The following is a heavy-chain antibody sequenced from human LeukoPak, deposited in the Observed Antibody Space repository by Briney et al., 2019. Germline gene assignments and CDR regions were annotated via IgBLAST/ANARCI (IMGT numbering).Heavy chain of an antibody. D-gene: IGHD6-13*01. Sequence: SETLSLTCTVSGGSISSSSYYWGWIRQPPGKGLEWIGSIYYGGSPYYTSSLKSRVTISVDTSKNQFSLNLASLTAADTAVYYCARDGSAAGYSSRGDYSYMDVWGKGTTVTISS. CDR2: IYYGGSP. CDR3: ARDGSAAGYSSRGDYSYMDV. V-gene: IGHV4-39*02. J-gene: IGHJ6*03. CDR1: GGSISSSSYY.